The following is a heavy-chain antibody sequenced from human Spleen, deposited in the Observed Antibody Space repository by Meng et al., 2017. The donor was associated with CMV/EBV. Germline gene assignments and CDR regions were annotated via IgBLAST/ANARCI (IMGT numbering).Heavy chain of an antibody. CDR1: GYTFTSYD. CDR3: ARLMKGGSCSSTSCYRRGWFDP. D-gene: IGHD2-2*02. Sequence: APVKVSCKASGYTFTSYDINWVRQATGQGLEWMGWMNTNSGNTGYAQKFQGRVTMTRNPSISTAYMELSSLRSEVTAVYYCARLMKGGSCSSTSCYRRGWFDPWGQGTLVTVSS. J-gene: IGHJ5*02. V-gene: IGHV1-8*01. CDR2: MNTNSGNT.